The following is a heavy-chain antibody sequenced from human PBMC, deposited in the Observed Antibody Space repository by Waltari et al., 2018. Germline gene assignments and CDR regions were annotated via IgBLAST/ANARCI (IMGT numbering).Heavy chain of an antibody. D-gene: IGHD3-22*01. CDR1: GYTFTDYY. J-gene: IGHJ4*02. CDR2: VDPEDGET. CDR3: ATANSAYYYDSSGYPIYALDY. V-gene: IGHV1-69-2*01. Sequence: EVQLVQSGAEVKKPGATVKISCKASGYTFTDYYMPWVQQAPGKGLEWMGRVDPEDGETIYAEKFQGRVTITADTSTDTAYMELSSLRSEDTAVYYCATANSAYYYDSSGYPIYALDYWGQGTLVTVSS.